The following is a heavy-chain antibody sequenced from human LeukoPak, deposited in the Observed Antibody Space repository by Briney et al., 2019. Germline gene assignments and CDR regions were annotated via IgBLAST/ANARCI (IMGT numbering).Heavy chain of an antibody. J-gene: IGHJ3*02. D-gene: IGHD6-13*01. CDR3: ARTAAGNHDAFDI. CDR1: GFTFSSYS. V-gene: IGHV3-21*01. CDR2: ISSSSSYI. Sequence: PGGSLRLSCAASGFTFSSYSMNWVRQAPGKGLEWVSSISSSSSYIYYADSVKGRFTISRDNAKNSLYLQMNSLRAEDTAVYYCARTAAGNHDAFDIWGQGTMVTVSS.